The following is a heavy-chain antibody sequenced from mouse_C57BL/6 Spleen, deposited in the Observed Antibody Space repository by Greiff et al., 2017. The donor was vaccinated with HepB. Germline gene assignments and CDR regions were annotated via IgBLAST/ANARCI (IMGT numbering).Heavy chain of an antibody. CDR3: ARDSRGAMDY. J-gene: IGHJ4*01. Sequence: QVQLQQPGAELVRPGTSVKLSCKASGYTFTSYWMHWVKQRPGQGLEWIGVIDPSDSYTNYNQKFKGKATLNVDTSSSTAYMQLSSLTSEDSAVYYCARDSRGAMDYWGQGTSVTVSS. V-gene: IGHV1-59*01. CDR2: IDPSDSYT. CDR1: GYTFTSYW. D-gene: IGHD3-3*01.